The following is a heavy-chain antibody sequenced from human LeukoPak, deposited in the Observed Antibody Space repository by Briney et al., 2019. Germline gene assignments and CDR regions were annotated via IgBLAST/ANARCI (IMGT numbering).Heavy chain of an antibody. V-gene: IGHV5-51*01. D-gene: IGHD6-19*01. CDR2: IYPTDSNP. Sequence: GESLKISCKGSGYTFTKYWIGWVRQMPGKGLEWMGIIYPTDSNPRYSPSFQGQVTISVDKSMSTAYLQWSSPKASDTAMYYCARHAGRWLAPDHWGQGTLVTVSS. CDR3: ARHAGRWLAPDH. J-gene: IGHJ4*02. CDR1: GYTFTKYW.